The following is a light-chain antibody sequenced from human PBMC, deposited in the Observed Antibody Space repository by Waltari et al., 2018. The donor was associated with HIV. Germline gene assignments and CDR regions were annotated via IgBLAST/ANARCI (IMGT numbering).Light chain of an antibody. Sequence: QSALTQPRSVSGSPGQPVTISCTGSSGDVGGYNYVSWYQHHPGKAPRRMIYDVTKRPSGFPARFAGSKSGNTASLTISGLQAEDEADYYCCSYAGSYTLIFGGGTQLTVL. CDR2: DVT. CDR1: SGDVGGYNY. CDR3: CSYAGSYTLI. V-gene: IGLV2-11*01. J-gene: IGLJ2*01.